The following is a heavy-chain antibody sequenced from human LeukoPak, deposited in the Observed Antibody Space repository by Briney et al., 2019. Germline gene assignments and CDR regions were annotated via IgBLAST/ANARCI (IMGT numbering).Heavy chain of an antibody. CDR3: AREATAGGNGLGAFDY. CDR2: INPNSGGT. Sequence: GASVKVSCKASGYTFTGYYMHWVRQAPAQGLEWMGWINPNSGGTNYAQKFQGRVTMTRDTSISTAYMELSRLRSDDTAVYYCAREATAGGNGLGAFDYWGQGTLVTVSS. D-gene: IGHD4-23*01. CDR1: GYTFTGYY. V-gene: IGHV1-2*02. J-gene: IGHJ4*02.